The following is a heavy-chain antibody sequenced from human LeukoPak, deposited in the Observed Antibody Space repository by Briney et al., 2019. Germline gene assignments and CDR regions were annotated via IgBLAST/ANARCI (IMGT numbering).Heavy chain of an antibody. D-gene: IGHD1-26*01. CDR1: GFTFSSYS. CDR3: AGTDSGSYSRWFDY. V-gene: IGHV3-48*01. J-gene: IGHJ4*02. Sequence: PGGSLRLSFSASGFTFSSYSMKWVRQAPGKGLEGVSYISSSSSIIYYADSVKGRFTVSRDNAKNSLYLQMNSLRAEDTAVYYCAGTDSGSYSRWFDYWGQGTLVTVSS. CDR2: ISSSSSII.